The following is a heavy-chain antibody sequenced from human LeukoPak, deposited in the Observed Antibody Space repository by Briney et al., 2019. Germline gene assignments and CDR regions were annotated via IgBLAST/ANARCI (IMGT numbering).Heavy chain of an antibody. CDR3: ARVSGRLERQSDLDY. CDR2: ISGDSTYI. V-gene: IGHV3-21*01. D-gene: IGHD1-1*01. CDR1: GFTFASYS. Sequence: MPGGSLRPSCAASGFTFASYSMNWFRKAPGKGLDWASSISGDSTYIYNAGSVKGRFTISRDNAQASLYLQMISLRADDTAVYYCARVSGRLERQSDLDYWGQGTLVIVSS. J-gene: IGHJ4*02.